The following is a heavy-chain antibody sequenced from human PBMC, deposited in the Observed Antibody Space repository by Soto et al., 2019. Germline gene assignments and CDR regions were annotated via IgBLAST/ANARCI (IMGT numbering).Heavy chain of an antibody. D-gene: IGHD3-16*02. CDR2: NYYTGTT. CDR1: SGSISSYY. J-gene: IGHJ4*02. CDR3: ARTPFYYLVLGTYLYYFDF. V-gene: IGHV4-59*01. Sequence: QVQLQESGPRLVKPSETLSLTCTVSSGSISSYYWSWIRQPPGKGLEWIGYNYYTGTTNYNPSLKSRVTLSIDTSRNQFSLTLSSVTAADTAVYYCARTPFYYLVLGTYLYYFDFWDQGTLVTVSS.